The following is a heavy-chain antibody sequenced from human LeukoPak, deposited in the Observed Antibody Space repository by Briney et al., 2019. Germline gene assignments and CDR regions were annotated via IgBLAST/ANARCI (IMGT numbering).Heavy chain of an antibody. CDR3: ARAEHYYDSSGYYGIGAFDI. J-gene: IGHJ3*02. D-gene: IGHD3-22*01. CDR1: DDSITIYY. V-gene: IGHV4-59*01. CDR2: IYYSGST. Sequence: SETLSLTCTVSDDSITIYYWSWIRQPPGKGLEWIGYIYYSGSTNYNPSLKSRVTISVDTSKNQFSLKLSSVTAADTAVYYCARAEHYYDSSGYYGIGAFDIWGQGTMVTVSS.